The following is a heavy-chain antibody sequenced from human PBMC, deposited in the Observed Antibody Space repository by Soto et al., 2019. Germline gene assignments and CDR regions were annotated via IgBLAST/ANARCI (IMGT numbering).Heavy chain of an antibody. Sequence: ASVKVSCKASGYTFTSYAMHWVRQAPGQRLEWMGWINAGNGNTKYSQKFQGRVTITRDTSASTAYMELSSLRSEDTAVYYCARAVTCGWRHDYYDYWGQGTPVTVSS. CDR1: GYTFTSYA. CDR2: INAGNGNT. CDR3: ARAVTCGWRHDYYDY. V-gene: IGHV1-3*01. J-gene: IGHJ4*02. D-gene: IGHD6-19*01.